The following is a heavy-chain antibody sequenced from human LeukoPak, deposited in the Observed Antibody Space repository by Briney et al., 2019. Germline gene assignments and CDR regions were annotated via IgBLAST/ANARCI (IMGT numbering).Heavy chain of an antibody. V-gene: IGHV1-8*01. J-gene: IGHJ4*02. Sequence: ASVKVSCKASGYTFPNYQINWVQQATGHGLEGMGWMNPNSGNAGYAQKFLGRLTLTRNTSIETAYMELSSLGSEDTAVYFCARGLNLKVATHTSGDYWGQGTLVTVSS. CDR3: ARGLNLKVATHTSGDY. CDR1: GYTFPNYQ. CDR2: MNPNSGNA. D-gene: IGHD3-22*01.